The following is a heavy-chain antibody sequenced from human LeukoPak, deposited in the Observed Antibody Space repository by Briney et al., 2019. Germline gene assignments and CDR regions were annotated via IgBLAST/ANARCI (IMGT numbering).Heavy chain of an antibody. CDR3: AKSSYYDGSVYYRFFDY. CDR1: GCILSNNH. Sequence: PGGSLRLSFPACGCILSNNHMSWVRQATAKGREWVAGIKSGGSTYNADSVHGRCTISRYNSENTLYLQMNSLRAEDEAVYYCAKSSYYDGSVYYRFFDYWGQGTLVTVSS. J-gene: IGHJ4*02. D-gene: IGHD3-22*01. V-gene: IGHV3-53*01. CDR2: IKSGGST.